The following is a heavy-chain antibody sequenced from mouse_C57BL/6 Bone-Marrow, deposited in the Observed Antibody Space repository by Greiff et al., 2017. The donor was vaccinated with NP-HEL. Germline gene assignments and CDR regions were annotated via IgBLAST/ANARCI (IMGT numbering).Heavy chain of an antibody. J-gene: IGHJ4*01. CDR3: ARARPPGYAMDY. CDR1: GYTFTSYW. D-gene: IGHD4-1*01. CDR2: IYPVSGST. V-gene: IGHV1-55*01. Sequence: VQLQQPGAELVKPGASVKMSCKASGYTFTSYWITWVKQRPGQGLEWIGDIYPVSGSTNYNEKFKSKATLTVDTSSRTAYMQLSSLTSEYSAVYYCARARPPGYAMDYWGQGTSVTVSS.